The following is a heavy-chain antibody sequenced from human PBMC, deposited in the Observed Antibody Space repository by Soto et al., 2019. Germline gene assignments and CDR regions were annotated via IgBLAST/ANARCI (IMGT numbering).Heavy chain of an antibody. CDR2: ISDRGSI. CDR3: ARESHDILTGPPWVWYFDL. V-gene: IGHV4-34*01. Sequence: QVQLQQWGAGPLRPLETLSLTCGVSGGSFSGYYWAWIRQSPGKGLEWIGEISDRGSINYNPSLKSRDSISVETSKNHYSLNLRSVTAADTAVYYCARESHDILTGPPWVWYFDLWGRGTLVTVSS. D-gene: IGHD3-9*01. J-gene: IGHJ2*01. CDR1: GGSFSGYY.